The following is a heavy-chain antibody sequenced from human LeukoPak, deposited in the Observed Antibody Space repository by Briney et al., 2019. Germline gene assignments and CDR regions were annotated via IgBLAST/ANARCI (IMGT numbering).Heavy chain of an antibody. J-gene: IGHJ4*02. V-gene: IGHV4-39*07. D-gene: IGHD6-13*01. CDR3: ARDSLIAAAGDFDY. CDR1: GGSISSSSYY. Sequence: SETLSLTCTVSGGSISSSSYYWGWIRQPPGKGLEWIGSTYYSGSTYYNPSLKSRVTISVDTSKNQFSLKLSSVTAADTAVYYCARDSLIAAAGDFDYWGQGTLVTVSS. CDR2: TYYSGST.